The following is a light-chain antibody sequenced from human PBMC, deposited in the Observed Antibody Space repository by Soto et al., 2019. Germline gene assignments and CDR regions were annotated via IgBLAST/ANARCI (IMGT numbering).Light chain of an antibody. V-gene: IGKV3-11*01. CDR3: QQRRVWLLT. Sequence: VLTQSPAILSLSPGERATLSCRASQSVSNYLAWYQQRPGQAPRLLIYDSSNRATVIPARFSASGSGTDFTLTSSSLEAEDFAVYYCQQRRVWLLTFGGGTKVEIK. CDR1: QSVSNY. J-gene: IGKJ4*01. CDR2: DSS.